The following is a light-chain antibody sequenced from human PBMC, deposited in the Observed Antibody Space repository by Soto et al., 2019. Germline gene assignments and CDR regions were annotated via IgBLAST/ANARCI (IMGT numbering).Light chain of an antibody. J-gene: IGKJ2*01. CDR1: QSISSY. CDR2: ASS. V-gene: IGKV1-39*01. CDR3: QQSYSTPPT. Sequence: DIQMTQSPSSLSASVGDRVTITCRASQSISSYLNWYQQKPGKAPKLLIYASSSLHSGVPSRFSGSGSGTDFTLTISSLQPEDFATYYGQQSYSTPPTFGQGTKLEIK.